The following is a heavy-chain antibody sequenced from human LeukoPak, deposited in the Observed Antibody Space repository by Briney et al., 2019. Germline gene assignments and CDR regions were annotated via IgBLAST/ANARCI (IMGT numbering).Heavy chain of an antibody. Sequence: GGSLRLSCAASGFILDDYAMHWVRQVPGKGLEWVSGISWNSAAIGYADSVRGRFIISRDNAKNSLYLQMNSLRFEDTALYYCAKRARRGIGADGDGFDIWGQGTMVTVSS. CDR2: ISWNSAAI. V-gene: IGHV3-9*01. D-gene: IGHD6-13*01. CDR1: GFILDDYA. J-gene: IGHJ3*02. CDR3: AKRARRGIGADGDGFDI.